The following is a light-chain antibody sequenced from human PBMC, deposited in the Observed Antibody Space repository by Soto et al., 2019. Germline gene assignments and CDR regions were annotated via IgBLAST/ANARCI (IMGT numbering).Light chain of an antibody. V-gene: IGKV3-20*01. CDR3: QQYGTSPTWT. Sequence: DIVLTQSPGTLSLSPGERATLSCRASQSVSSSYLAWYQQKPGQAPRLLIYGASSRATGIPDRFSCGGSGTDFTITISRLEPEDFVLYYCQQYGTSPTWTFGQGTKVEIK. J-gene: IGKJ1*01. CDR1: QSVSSSY. CDR2: GAS.